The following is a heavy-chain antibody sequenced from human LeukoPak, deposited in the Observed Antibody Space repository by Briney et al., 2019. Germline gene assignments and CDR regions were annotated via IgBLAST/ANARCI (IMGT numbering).Heavy chain of an antibody. CDR3: ARAGLSEYYFDY. V-gene: IGHV3-7*04. CDR2: IKQDGSEK. CDR1: GFTFNKSW. J-gene: IGHJ4*02. D-gene: IGHD3-16*02. Sequence: GGSLRLSCAASGFTFNKSWMSWVRQAPGKGPEWVANIKQDGSEKYYVDSVKGRFTISRDNAKNSLYLQMNSLRAEDTAVYYCARAGLSEYYFDYWGQGTLVTVSS.